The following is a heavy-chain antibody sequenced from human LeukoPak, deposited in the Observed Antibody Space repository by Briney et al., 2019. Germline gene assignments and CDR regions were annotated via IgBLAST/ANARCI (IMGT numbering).Heavy chain of an antibody. CDR2: ISYDGSNK. V-gene: IGHV3-30*03. Sequence: PGGSLRLSCAASGFTFSSYGMHWVRQAPGKGLEWVAVISYDGSNKYYADSVKGRFTISRDNSKNTLYLQMNSLRAEDTAVYYCAGDTVTHTLKEWLLLNDAFDIWGQGTMVTVSS. CDR1: GFTFSSYG. CDR3: AGDTVTHTLKEWLLLNDAFDI. J-gene: IGHJ3*02. D-gene: IGHD3-22*01.